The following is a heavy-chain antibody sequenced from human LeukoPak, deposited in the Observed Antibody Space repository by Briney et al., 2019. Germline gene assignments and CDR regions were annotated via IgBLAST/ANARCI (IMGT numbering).Heavy chain of an antibody. CDR1: GFTFSSYS. J-gene: IGHJ4*02. V-gene: IGHV3-21*01. CDR2: ISSSSSYI. CDR3: ARGIAMIVVVTAFDY. D-gene: IGHD3-22*01. Sequence: PGGSLRLSCAASGFTFSSYSMNWVRQAPGKGLEWVSSISSSSSYIYYADSVKGRFTISRDNAKNSLYLQMNSLRAEDTAVYYCARGIAMIVVVTAFDYWGQGTLVTVSS.